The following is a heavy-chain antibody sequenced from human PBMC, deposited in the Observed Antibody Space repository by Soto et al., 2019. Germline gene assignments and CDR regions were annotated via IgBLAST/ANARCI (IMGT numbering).Heavy chain of an antibody. Sequence: PGGSLRLSCAASGFTFSSYAMHWVRQAPGKGLEWVAVISYDGSNKYYADSVKGRFTISRDNSKNTLYLQMNSLRAEDTAVYYCARDPAGAAPGRYYYYGMDVWGQGTTVT. CDR1: GFTFSSYA. V-gene: IGHV3-30-3*01. D-gene: IGHD6-13*01. CDR3: ARDPAGAAPGRYYYYGMDV. CDR2: ISYDGSNK. J-gene: IGHJ6*02.